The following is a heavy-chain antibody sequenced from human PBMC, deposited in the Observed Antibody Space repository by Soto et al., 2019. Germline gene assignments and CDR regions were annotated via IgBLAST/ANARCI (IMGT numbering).Heavy chain of an antibody. CDR3: ARQYYDILTGYWGLVYYFDY. Sequence: QLQLQESGPGLVKPSETLSLTCTVSGGSIRSSSYYWGWIRQPPGKGLEWIGSIYYSGSTYYNPAHKRRVTISVDTSKNQLSLKLSSVTAADTAVYYCARQYYDILTGYWGLVYYFDYWGQGTLVTVSS. CDR2: IYYSGST. J-gene: IGHJ4*02. V-gene: IGHV4-39*01. CDR1: GGSIRSSSYY. D-gene: IGHD3-9*01.